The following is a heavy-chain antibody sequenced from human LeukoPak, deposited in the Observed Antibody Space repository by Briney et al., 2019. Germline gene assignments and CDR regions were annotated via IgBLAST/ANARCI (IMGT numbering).Heavy chain of an antibody. V-gene: IGHV3-30*02. D-gene: IGHD2-21*01. CDR2: IRYDGRDK. J-gene: IGHJ4*02. Sequence: GGSLRLSCATSGFTFNGYGMHWVRQAPGKGLEWLTFIRYDGRDKYYADSVKGRFTISRDNSKNTVYLQMNSLRVEDTAVYYCAKDCGPGGDRDYWGQGTLVTVSS. CDR1: GFTFNGYG. CDR3: AKDCGPGGDRDY.